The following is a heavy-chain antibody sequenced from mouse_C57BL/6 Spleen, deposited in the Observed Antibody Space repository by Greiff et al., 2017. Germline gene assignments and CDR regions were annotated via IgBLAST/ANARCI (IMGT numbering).Heavy chain of an antibody. Sequence: QVQLQQSGAELMKPGASVKLSCKATGYTFTGYWIEWVKQRPGHGLEWIGEILPGSGSTNYNEKFKGKATFTADTSSNTAYMKLSSLTTEDSAIDYCARRDYYGSSYGGFAYWGQGTLVTVSA. CDR2: ILPGSGST. J-gene: IGHJ3*01. V-gene: IGHV1-9*01. D-gene: IGHD1-1*01. CDR1: GYTFTGYW. CDR3: ARRDYYGSSYGGFAY.